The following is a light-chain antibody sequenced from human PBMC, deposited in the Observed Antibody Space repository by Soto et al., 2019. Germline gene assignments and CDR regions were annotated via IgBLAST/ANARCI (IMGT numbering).Light chain of an antibody. CDR2: AAS. CDR1: QGISSY. Sequence: DIQFTQSPSFLSASVGDRVTITCRASQGISSYLAWYQQKPGKAPKLLIYAASTLQSGVPSRFSGSGSGTEFTLTISSLQPDDFATYYCQQTYSTPQPFGQGTRLEIK. J-gene: IGKJ5*01. V-gene: IGKV1-9*01. CDR3: QQTYSTPQP.